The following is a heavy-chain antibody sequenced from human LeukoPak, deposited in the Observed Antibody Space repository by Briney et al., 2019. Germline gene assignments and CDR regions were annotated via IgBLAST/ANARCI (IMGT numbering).Heavy chain of an antibody. Sequence: RGSLRLSCAASGFIFSSYGMHWVRQAPGKGLEWVAVIWYDGSHKSYADSVKGRFTISRDNSKNTLYLQMSSLRAEDTAVYYCARDPTEGGTFAYYFDYWGQGTLVTVSS. D-gene: IGHD1-26*01. CDR1: GFIFSSYG. CDR3: ARDPTEGGTFAYYFDY. V-gene: IGHV3-33*01. J-gene: IGHJ4*02. CDR2: IWYDGSHK.